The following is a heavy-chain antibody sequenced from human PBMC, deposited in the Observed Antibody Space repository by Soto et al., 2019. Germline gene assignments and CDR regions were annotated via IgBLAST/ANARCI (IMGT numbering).Heavy chain of an antibody. CDR2: IYYSGST. V-gene: IGHV4-59*01. Sequence: SDTLSLTCTVSGGSISSYYWSWIRQHPGKGLEWIGYIYYSGSTNYNPSLKSRVTISVDTSKNQFSLKLSSVTAADTAVYYCARVDSSSWYAVLPSYYYYGMDVWGQGTTVT. D-gene: IGHD6-13*01. CDR1: GGSISSYY. J-gene: IGHJ6*02. CDR3: ARVDSSSWYAVLPSYYYYGMDV.